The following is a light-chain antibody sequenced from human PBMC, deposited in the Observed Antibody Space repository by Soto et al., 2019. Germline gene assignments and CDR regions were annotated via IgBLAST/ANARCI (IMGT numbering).Light chain of an antibody. CDR2: GAS. Sequence: EIVLTQSPDTLSLSPGERATLSCRASKSFSRSYLAWYQQKPGQAPRLLIYGASSRATGIPDRFSASGSGTDFTLTISRLEPEDFAVYYCQQYTNSPLTFGQGTKVDIK. CDR1: KSFSRSY. J-gene: IGKJ1*01. V-gene: IGKV3-20*01. CDR3: QQYTNSPLT.